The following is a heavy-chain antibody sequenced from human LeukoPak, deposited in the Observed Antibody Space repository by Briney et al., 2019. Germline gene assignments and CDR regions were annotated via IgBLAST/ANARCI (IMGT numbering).Heavy chain of an antibody. CDR1: GYTFTGYY. CDR3: ARDVIFGVVNLLGNEGENMDV. J-gene: IGHJ6*03. Sequence: GASVKVSCKASGYTFTGYYMHWVRQAPGQGREGTGGINPNSCGTNYAQKFQGRVTMTRATSISTAYMELSRLRSADTAVYYCARDVIFGVVNLLGNEGENMDVWGKGNTVTVSS. V-gene: IGHV1-2*02. CDR2: INPNSCGT. D-gene: IGHD3-3*01.